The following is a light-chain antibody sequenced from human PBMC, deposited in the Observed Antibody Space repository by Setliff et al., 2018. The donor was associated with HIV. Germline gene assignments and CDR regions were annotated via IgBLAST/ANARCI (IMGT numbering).Light chain of an antibody. J-gene: IGLJ1*01. CDR1: SSNVGRDN. CDR3: AVWDDRLSAYV. V-gene: IGLV1-47*01. CDR2: NDY. Sequence: QSALTQPLSASGTPGQRVIISCSGSSSNVGRDNVYWYQQVSGTAPKLLIYNDYLRPSGVPDRFSGSKPGTSASLAISGLRSEDEGDYYCAVWDDRLSAYVFGAGTKVTVL.